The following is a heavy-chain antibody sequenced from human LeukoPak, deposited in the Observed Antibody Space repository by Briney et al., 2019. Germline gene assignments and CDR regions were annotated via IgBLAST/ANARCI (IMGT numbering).Heavy chain of an antibody. CDR2: MNPNSGNT. D-gene: IGHD3-22*01. J-gene: IGHJ3*02. Sequence: ASVKVSCKASGYTFTSYDINWVRQATGQGLEWMGWMNPNSGNTGYAQKFQGRVTITRNTSISTAYMELSRLRSDDTAVYYCARGYDSSGYPNRDAFDIWGQGTMVTVSS. CDR1: GYTFTSYD. V-gene: IGHV1-8*03. CDR3: ARGYDSSGYPNRDAFDI.